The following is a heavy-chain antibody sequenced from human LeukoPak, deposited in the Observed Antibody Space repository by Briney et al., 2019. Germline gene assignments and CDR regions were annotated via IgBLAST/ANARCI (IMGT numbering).Heavy chain of an antibody. V-gene: IGHV3-74*01. Sequence: GGSLRLSCAASEFTFSGYWMHWVRQAPGKGLVWVSRINSDGSSTNYADSVKGRFTISRDNAKNTLYLQMNTLRAEDTAVYYCARGGTYSSGLPGSWGQGTLVTVSS. D-gene: IGHD5-18*01. CDR3: ARGGTYSSGLPGS. CDR1: EFTFSGYW. CDR2: INSDGSST. J-gene: IGHJ5*02.